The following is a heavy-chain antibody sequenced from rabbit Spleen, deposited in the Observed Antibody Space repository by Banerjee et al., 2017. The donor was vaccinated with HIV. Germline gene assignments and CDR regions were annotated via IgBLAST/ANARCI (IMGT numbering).Heavy chain of an antibody. V-gene: IGHV1S45*01. Sequence: QEQLVESGGGLVKPGASLTLTCTASGFSFSSSYWICWVRQAPGKGLEWIACIYAGSSGSTYYASWAKGRFTISKTSSTTVTLKMTSLTAADTATYFCARGVNDDEWNLWGPGTLVTVS. CDR3: ARGVNDDEWNL. D-gene: IGHD2-1*01. CDR1: GFSFSSSYW. CDR2: IYAGSSGST. J-gene: IGHJ4*01.